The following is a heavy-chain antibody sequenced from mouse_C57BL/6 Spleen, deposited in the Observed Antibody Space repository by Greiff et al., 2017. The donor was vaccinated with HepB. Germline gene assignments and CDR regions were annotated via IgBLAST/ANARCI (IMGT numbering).Heavy chain of an antibody. V-gene: IGHV1-82*01. D-gene: IGHD4-1*01. Sequence: VQGVESGPELVKPGASVKISCKASGYAFSSSWMNWVKQRPGKGLEWIGRIYPGDGDTNYNGKFKGKATLTADKSSSTAYMQLSSLTSEDSAVYFCARGELGSWFAYWGQGTLVTVSA. J-gene: IGHJ3*01. CDR1: GYAFSSSW. CDR3: ARGELGSWFAY. CDR2: IYPGDGDT.